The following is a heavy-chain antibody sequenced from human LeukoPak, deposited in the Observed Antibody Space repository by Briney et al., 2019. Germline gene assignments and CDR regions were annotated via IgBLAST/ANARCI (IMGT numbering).Heavy chain of an antibody. CDR2: LSGSGATT. D-gene: IGHD2-2*02. Sequence: GGSLRLSCAASGFTFSNAWMSWVRQAPGKGLEWVSPLSGSGATTYYADSVKGRFTISRDNSKKMLYLQMNTLRAEDTAVYYCAKELGPFGDIVVVPTTIQEDYWGQGTLVTVSS. CDR1: GFTFSNAW. V-gene: IGHV3-23*01. CDR3: AKELGPFGDIVVVPTTIQEDY. J-gene: IGHJ4*02.